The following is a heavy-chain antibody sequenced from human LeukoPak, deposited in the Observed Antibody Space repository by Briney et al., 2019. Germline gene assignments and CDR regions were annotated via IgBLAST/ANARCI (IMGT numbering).Heavy chain of an antibody. J-gene: IGHJ4*02. D-gene: IGHD6-13*01. CDR1: GFTVSSNY. CDR3: ARDPVGESGIAAAGPIDY. V-gene: IGHV3-53*01. Sequence: GGSLRLSCAASGFTVSSNYMSWVRQAPGKGLEWVPVIYSGGSTYYADSVKGRFTISRDNSKNTLYLQMNSLRAEDTAVYYCARDPVGESGIAAAGPIDYWGQGTLVTVSS. CDR2: IYSGGST.